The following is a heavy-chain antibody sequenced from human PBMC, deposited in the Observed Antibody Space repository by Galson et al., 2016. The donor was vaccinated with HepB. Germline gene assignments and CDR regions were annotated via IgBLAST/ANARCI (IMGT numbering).Heavy chain of an antibody. D-gene: IGHD5-12*01. J-gene: IGHJ6*03. Sequence: SVKVSCKASGYAFNNYGITWVRQAPGQGLEWMGWISVYNGNRNYAENFQGRVTMTTDRSASTAYMELRSLTSADTAVYFCAKVASSYYYYFMDVWGQGTTVTVSS. CDR2: ISVYNGNR. CDR1: GYAFNNYG. V-gene: IGHV1-18*04. CDR3: AKVASSYYYYFMDV.